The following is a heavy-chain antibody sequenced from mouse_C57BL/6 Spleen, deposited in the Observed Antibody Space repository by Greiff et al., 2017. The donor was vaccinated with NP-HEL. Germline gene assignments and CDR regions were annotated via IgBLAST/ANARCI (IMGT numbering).Heavy chain of an antibody. J-gene: IGHJ4*01. V-gene: IGHV1-72*01. CDR3: ARPHYYGSSYHYAMDY. D-gene: IGHD1-1*01. Sequence: QVQLQQPGAELVKPGASVKLSCKASGYTFTSYWMHWVKQRPGRGLEWIGRIDPNSGGTKYNEKFKSKATLTVDKPSSTAYRQLSSLTSEDSAVYYWARPHYYGSSYHYAMDYWGQGTSVTVSS. CDR2: IDPNSGGT. CDR1: GYTFTSYW.